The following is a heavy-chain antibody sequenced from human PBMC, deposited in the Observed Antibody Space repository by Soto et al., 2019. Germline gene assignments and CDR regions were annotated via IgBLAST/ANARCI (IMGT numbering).Heavy chain of an antibody. J-gene: IGHJ4*02. Sequence: LSLTCTVSGGSTSSDNYWRWIRQPPGKGLEWIGHIYYSGNTDYNPSLKSRLAISIDTSKNQFSLKLSSVTAADTAVYFCAREGGESSDGLYYFDSWGQGSLVTVSS. D-gene: IGHD3-16*01. V-gene: IGHV4-30-4*01. CDR3: AREGGESSDGLYYFDS. CDR1: GGSTSSDNY. CDR2: IYYSGNT.